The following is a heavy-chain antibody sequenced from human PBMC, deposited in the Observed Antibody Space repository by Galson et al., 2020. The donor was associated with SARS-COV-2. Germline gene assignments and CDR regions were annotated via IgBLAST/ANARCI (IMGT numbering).Heavy chain of an antibody. Sequence: SETLSLTCAAYGGTFSDYYWRWIRQPPGKGLEWISQITHSGSTNYNPSPKSRVTITVDTSKNQFSLKLTSVTAADTAVYDCTRGCRYSSRFDYWGQGTLVTVSS. J-gene: IGHJ4*02. D-gene: IGHD6-13*01. CDR1: GGTFSDYY. CDR3: TRGCRYSSRFDY. CDR2: ITHSGST. V-gene: IGHV4-34*01.